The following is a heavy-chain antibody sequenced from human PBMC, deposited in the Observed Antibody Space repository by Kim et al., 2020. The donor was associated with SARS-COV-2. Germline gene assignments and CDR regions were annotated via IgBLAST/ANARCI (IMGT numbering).Heavy chain of an antibody. D-gene: IGHD3-9*01. J-gene: IGHJ4*02. CDR3: ARHFDWFRFDY. CDR2: T. V-gene: IGHV4-61*07. Sequence: TNSHPSLKSRVTISVDTSKNQFSLKLSSVTAADTAVYYCARHFDWFRFDYWGQGTLVTVSS.